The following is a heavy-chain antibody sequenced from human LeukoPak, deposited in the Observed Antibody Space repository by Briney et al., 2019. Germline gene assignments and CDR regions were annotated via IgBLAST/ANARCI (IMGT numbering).Heavy chain of an antibody. V-gene: IGHV4-38-2*02. J-gene: IGHJ4*02. Sequence: SETLSLTCTVSGYSISSGYYWGWIRQPPGKGLEWIGSIYHSGSTYYNPSLKSRVTISVDTSKNQFSLKLSSVTAADTAVYYCARDGKRTFMITSGGARPYYFGYWGQGTLVTVSS. D-gene: IGHD3-16*01. CDR1: GYSISSGYY. CDR3: ARDGKRTFMITSGGARPYYFGY. CDR2: IYHSGST.